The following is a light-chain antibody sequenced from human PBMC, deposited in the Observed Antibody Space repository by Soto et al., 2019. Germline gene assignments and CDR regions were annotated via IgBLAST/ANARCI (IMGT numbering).Light chain of an antibody. J-gene: IGLJ1*01. Sequence: QSALTHPPSVSASPGQSVTISCTGTSSRVSWYQQPPGTAPKLLIYEVSNRPSGVPDRFSGSKSGNTASLTISGLQAEDEADYYCSSYTSTNTYIFGTGTKVTXL. V-gene: IGLV2-18*02. CDR1: SSR. CDR2: EVS. CDR3: SSYTSTNTYI.